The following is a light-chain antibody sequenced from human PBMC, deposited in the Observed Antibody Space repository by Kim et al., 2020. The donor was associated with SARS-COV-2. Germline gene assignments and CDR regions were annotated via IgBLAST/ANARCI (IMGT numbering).Light chain of an antibody. V-gene: IGKV3-11*01. Sequence: PGESATLSCRASQIVSRFLAWYQHKPGQAPRLLIYETSNRAPGIPARFSGTGSDIDFTLTIARLEPEDFAVYYCQHRTNWPRTLTFGGGTKVDIK. CDR1: QIVSRF. CDR3: QHRTNWPRTLT. CDR2: ETS. J-gene: IGKJ4*01.